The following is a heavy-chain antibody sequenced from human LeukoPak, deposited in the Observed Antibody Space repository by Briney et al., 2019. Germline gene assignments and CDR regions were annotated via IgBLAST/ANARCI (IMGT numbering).Heavy chain of an antibody. CDR2: ISGSGGNT. J-gene: IGHJ4*02. CDR3: AKKGSGSNVYYFDY. Sequence: SGGSLRLSCAVSGITLSNYGMSWVRQAPGKGLEWVSGISGSGGNTYYADSVKGRFTISRDNSKNTLYLQMNSLRVEDTAVYYCAKKGSGSNVYYFDYWGQGTLVTVSS. D-gene: IGHD6-25*01. V-gene: IGHV3-23*01. CDR1: GITLSNYG.